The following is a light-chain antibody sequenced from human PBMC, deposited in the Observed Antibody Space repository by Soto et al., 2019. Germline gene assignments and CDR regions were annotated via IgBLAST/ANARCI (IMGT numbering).Light chain of an antibody. Sequence: IQITQWPSSLSASVGDRVTITCRVSQSISSYLNWYQQKPGKAPKLLIYSASILQTGVPSRFSGTGSGTDFTLTISSLQPEDFATYYCQQGYNTPHTFGQGTKVDIK. CDR3: QQGYNTPHT. CDR1: QSISSY. V-gene: IGKV1-39*01. CDR2: SAS. J-gene: IGKJ1*01.